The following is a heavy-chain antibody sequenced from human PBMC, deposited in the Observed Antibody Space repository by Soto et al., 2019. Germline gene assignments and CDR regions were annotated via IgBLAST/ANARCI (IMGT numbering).Heavy chain of an antibody. D-gene: IGHD5-12*01. CDR3: TKNSAYALDY. CDR1: GGSITNSNW. J-gene: IGHJ4*02. Sequence: ETLSLTCEVSGGSITNSNWGSWVRQPPGEGLEWIGEMHHIGSTNYNPSLKSRVTMSVDTSKKQFFLKLNSVTDADTAVYYCTKNSAYALDYWGQGTLVTVYS. CDR2: MHHIGST. V-gene: IGHV4-4*02.